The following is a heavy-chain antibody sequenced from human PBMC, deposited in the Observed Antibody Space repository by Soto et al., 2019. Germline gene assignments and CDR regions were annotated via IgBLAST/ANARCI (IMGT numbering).Heavy chain of an antibody. J-gene: IGHJ5*02. D-gene: IGHD4-4*01. Sequence: QVQLVESGGGVVQPGRSLRLSCVASGFSISRSAMHWVRQAPGKGLEWVAVIAYDGSNKWYADSAKGRFTISRDNSKNTLYLDMSSLRDEDTAVYCCARDLQAGDDNVNWFAPWGQGTLVTVSS. CDR3: ARDLQAGDDNVNWFAP. V-gene: IGHV3-30-3*01. CDR2: IAYDGSNK. CDR1: GFSISRSA.